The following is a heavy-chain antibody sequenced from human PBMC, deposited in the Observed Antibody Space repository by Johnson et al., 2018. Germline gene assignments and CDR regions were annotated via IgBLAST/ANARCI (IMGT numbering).Heavy chain of an antibody. CDR3: ARDFSSKRDLDV. D-gene: IGHD2/OR15-2a*01. Sequence: QVQLVQSGGGVVQPGRSLRLSCTASGFTFSVYGMHWVRQATGRGLEWVAVIWHDGSNAEYEDSVKGRFIMSRDNSKHTLYLQMNSLRAEDTAVYYCARDFSSKRDLDVWGQGTTVTVSS. V-gene: IGHV3-33*01. CDR1: GFTFSVYG. J-gene: IGHJ6*02. CDR2: IWHDGSNA.